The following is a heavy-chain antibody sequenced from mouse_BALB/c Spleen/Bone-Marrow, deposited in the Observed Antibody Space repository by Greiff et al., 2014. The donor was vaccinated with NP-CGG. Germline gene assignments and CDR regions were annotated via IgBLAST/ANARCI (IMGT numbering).Heavy chain of an antibody. CDR3: ASPPLRYYAMDY. CDR1: GYTFTNYW. Sequence: QVQLQQSGAELVKPGASVKLSCKASGYTFTNYWMHWVKQRPGQGLEWIGEVNPSNGRTNYNGKFKSKATLTVDKSSSTAYMQLSSLTSEDSAVYYCASPPLRYYAMDYWGQGTSVTVSS. D-gene: IGHD1-1*01. J-gene: IGHJ4*01. V-gene: IGHV1S81*02. CDR2: VNPSNGRT.